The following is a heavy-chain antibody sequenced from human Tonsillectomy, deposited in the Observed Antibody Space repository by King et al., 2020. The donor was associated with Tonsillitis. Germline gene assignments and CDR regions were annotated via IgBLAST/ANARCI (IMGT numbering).Heavy chain of an antibody. Sequence: VQLQESGPGLVKPSETLSLTCAVSVGSISTYYWSWIRQPPGNGLEWIGYLSYTGSTNYNPSLKSRVTISMDTSKNQFSLKLSSVTAADTAVYYCARLAFNYSYGLDVWGQGTTVTVSS. J-gene: IGHJ6*01. CDR3: ARLAFNYSYGLDV. CDR2: LSYTGST. V-gene: IGHV4-59*08. CDR1: VGSISTYY. D-gene: IGHD3-16*01.